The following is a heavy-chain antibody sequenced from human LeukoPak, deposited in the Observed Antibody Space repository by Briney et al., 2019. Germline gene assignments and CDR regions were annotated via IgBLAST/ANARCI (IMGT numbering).Heavy chain of an antibody. CDR3: ARFSDTYCSGGSYYSRNFDY. D-gene: IGHD2-15*01. Sequence: SETLSLTCAVYGGSFSGYYWSWIRQPPGKGLEWIGEINHSGSTNYNPSLKSRVTISVDTSKNQFSLKLSSVTAADTAVYYCARFSDTYCSGGSYYSRNFDYWGQGTLVTVSS. J-gene: IGHJ4*02. CDR1: GGSFSGYY. CDR2: INHSGST. V-gene: IGHV4-34*01.